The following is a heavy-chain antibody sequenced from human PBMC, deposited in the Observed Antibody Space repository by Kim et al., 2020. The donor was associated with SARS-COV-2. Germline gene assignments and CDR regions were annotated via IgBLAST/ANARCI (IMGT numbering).Heavy chain of an antibody. V-gene: IGHV4-4*07. D-gene: IGHD3-10*01. CDR3: ARVGGIWFGENWFDP. J-gene: IGHJ5*02. Sequence: PSLKSRVTMSVDTTKNQFSLKLCSVTAADTAVYYCARVGGIWFGENWFDPWGQGTLVTVSS.